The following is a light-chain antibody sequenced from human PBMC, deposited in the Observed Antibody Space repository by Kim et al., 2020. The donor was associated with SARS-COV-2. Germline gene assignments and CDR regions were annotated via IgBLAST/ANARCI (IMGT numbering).Light chain of an antibody. CDR3: SSSASSSTYV. CDR2: DVT. V-gene: IGLV2-14*01. J-gene: IGLJ1*01. Sequence: QSALTQPASVSGSPGQSITISCTGTSSDVGRYNYVSWYQQYPGKAPKLMIYDVTKRPSGVSDRFSGSKSGNTASLTISGLQAEDEADYYCSSSASSSTYVFGTETKVTVL. CDR1: SSDVGRYNY.